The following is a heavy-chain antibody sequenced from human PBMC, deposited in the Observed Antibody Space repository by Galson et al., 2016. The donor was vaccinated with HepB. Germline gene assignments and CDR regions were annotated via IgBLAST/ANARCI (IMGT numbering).Heavy chain of an antibody. V-gene: IGHV3-33*01. Sequence: SLRLSCAASGFTFSYYGMHWVRQAPGKGLEWVSFIYFDEKTKYYADSVKGRFTISRDHSKNTLFLQMNSLTAEDTAVYYCARDNYGSGTTLDNNFDYWGQGSLVIVSS. CDR3: ARDNYGSGTTLDNNFDY. CDR1: GFTFSYYG. J-gene: IGHJ4*02. CDR2: IYFDEKTK. D-gene: IGHD3-10*01.